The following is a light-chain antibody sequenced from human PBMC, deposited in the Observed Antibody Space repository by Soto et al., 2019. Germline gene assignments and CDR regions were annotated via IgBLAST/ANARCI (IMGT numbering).Light chain of an antibody. CDR2: QDS. V-gene: IGLV3-1*01. CDR1: KLGDKY. Sequence: SYELTQPPSVSVSPGQTASITCSGDKLGDKYACWYQQKPGQSPVLVIYQDSKRPSGIPERFSGSNSGNTATLTISGTQAMDEADYYCQAWENSPHVVFGGGTKLTVL. CDR3: QAWENSPHVV. J-gene: IGLJ2*01.